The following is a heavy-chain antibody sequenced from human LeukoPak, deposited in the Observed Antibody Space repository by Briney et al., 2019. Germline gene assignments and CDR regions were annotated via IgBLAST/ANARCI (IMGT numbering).Heavy chain of an antibody. Sequence: GGSLRLSCAASGFTFSSYTMNWVRQAPGKGLEWVSSISTSSIYVYYTDSVKGRFTISGDNAKNSLDLQMNSLRVEDTAVYYCARGRGRYQLLSYFDYWGQGTLVTVSS. J-gene: IGHJ4*02. V-gene: IGHV3-21*01. CDR2: ISTSSIYV. D-gene: IGHD2-2*01. CDR1: GFTFSSYT. CDR3: ARGRGRYQLLSYFDY.